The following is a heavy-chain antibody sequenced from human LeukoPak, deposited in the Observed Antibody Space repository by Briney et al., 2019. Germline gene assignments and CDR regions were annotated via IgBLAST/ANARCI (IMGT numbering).Heavy chain of an antibody. Sequence: KPSETLSLTCSVSGGSISDYFWGWIRQPPGKGLEWIGHVCYIGKPTCSLSLESRVSISVDTSKNQFSLELTSVTAADTAVYYCARRFRTGGDLHHDAYDVWGQGTVVTVSS. J-gene: IGHJ3*01. D-gene: IGHD3-16*01. CDR2: VCYIGKP. CDR1: GGSISDYF. V-gene: IGHV4-59*12. CDR3: ARRFRTGGDLHHDAYDV.